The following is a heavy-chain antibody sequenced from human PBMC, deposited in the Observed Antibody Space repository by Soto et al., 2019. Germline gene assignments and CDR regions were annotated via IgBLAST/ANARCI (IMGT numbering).Heavy chain of an antibody. J-gene: IGHJ4*02. CDR2: ISYDGSNK. D-gene: IGHD1-26*01. V-gene: IGHV3-30-3*01. CDR3: ARLEGATTMGDY. CDR1: GFTFSSYA. Sequence: QVQLVESGGGVVQPGRSLKLSCAASGFTFSSYAMHWVRQAPGKGLEWVAVISYDGSNKYYADSVKGRFTISRDNSKNKLYLQMNSLRAEDTAVYYCARLEGATTMGDYWGQGTLVTVSS.